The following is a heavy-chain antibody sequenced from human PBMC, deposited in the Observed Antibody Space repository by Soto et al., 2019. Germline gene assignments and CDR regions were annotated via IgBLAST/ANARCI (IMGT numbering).Heavy chain of an antibody. Sequence: QVLLVQSGAEVKKPGASVKVSCKASGYTFTSYDINWVRQATGQGLEWMGWMNLNSDNRGYVQKFHRRLTMTRNTSISTAYMELSSLRSEDTAVYYCARAGIRGDAFDIWGQGTLVTVSS. D-gene: IGHD3-3*02. V-gene: IGHV1-8*01. CDR1: GYTFTSYD. J-gene: IGHJ3*02. CDR3: ARAGIRGDAFDI. CDR2: MNLNSDNR.